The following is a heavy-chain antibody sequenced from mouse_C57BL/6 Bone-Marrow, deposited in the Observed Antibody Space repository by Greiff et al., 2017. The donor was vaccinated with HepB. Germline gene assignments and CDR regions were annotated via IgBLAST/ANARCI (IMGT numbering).Heavy chain of an antibody. CDR1: GYTSTSYG. V-gene: IGHV1-81*01. CDR2: IYPRSGNT. Sequence: QVQLQQSGAELARPGASVKLSCKASGYTSTSYGISWVKQRTGQGLEWIGEIYPRSGNTYYNEKFKGKATLTADKSSSTAYMELRSLTSEDSAVYFCAPAPTMVTTGGYYYAMDYWGQGTSVTVSS. J-gene: IGHJ4*01. D-gene: IGHD2-9*01. CDR3: APAPTMVTTGGYYYAMDY.